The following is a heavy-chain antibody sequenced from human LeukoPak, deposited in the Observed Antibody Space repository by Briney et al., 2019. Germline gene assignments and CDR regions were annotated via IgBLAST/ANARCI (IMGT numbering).Heavy chain of an antibody. Sequence: GGSLRLSCAASGFTFSSYGMHWVRQAPGKGLEWVAVISYDGSNKYYADSVKGRFTISRDNSKNTLYLQMNSLRAEDTAVYYCAKAPGIDFWSGYSDYWGQGTLVTVSS. CDR3: AKAPGIDFWSGYSDY. J-gene: IGHJ4*02. CDR2: ISYDGSNK. D-gene: IGHD3-3*01. V-gene: IGHV3-30*18. CDR1: GFTFSSYG.